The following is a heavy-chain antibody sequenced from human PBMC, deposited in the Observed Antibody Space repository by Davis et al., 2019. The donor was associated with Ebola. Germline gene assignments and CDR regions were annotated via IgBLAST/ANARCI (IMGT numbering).Heavy chain of an antibody. CDR2: INSDGSST. CDR3: AKDRWDTAMVKLYYFDY. J-gene: IGHJ4*02. Sequence: PGGSLRLSCAASGFTFSSYWMHWVRQAPGKGLVWVSRINSDGSSTSYADSVKGRFTISRDNSKNTLYLQMNSLRAEDTAVYYCAKDRWDTAMVKLYYFDYWGQGTLVTVSS. V-gene: IGHV3-74*01. D-gene: IGHD5-18*01. CDR1: GFTFSSYW.